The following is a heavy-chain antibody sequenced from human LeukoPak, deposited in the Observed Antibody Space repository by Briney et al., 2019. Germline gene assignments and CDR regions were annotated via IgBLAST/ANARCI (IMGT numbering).Heavy chain of an antibody. CDR1: GFTFSSYS. D-gene: IGHD3-22*01. CDR2: ISSSSSYI. J-gene: IGHJ6*03. Sequence: GGSLRLSCAASGFTFSSYSMNWVRQAPGKGLEWVSSISSSSSYIYYADSVKGRFTISRDNAKNSLYLQMNSLRAEDTAVYYCARDGYYDSSGYYLPYYMDVWGKGTTVTVSS. CDR3: ARDGYYDSSGYYLPYYMDV. V-gene: IGHV3-21*01.